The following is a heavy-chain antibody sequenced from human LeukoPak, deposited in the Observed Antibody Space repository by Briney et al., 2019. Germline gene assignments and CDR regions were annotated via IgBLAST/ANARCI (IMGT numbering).Heavy chain of an antibody. CDR1: GFTFSSYS. Sequence: PGGSLRLSCAASGFTFSSYSMNWVRQAPGKGLEWVSSISSSSSYIYYADSVKGRFTISRDNAKNSLYLQMNSLRAEDTAVYYCARFSDYGDYAWVDYWGQGTLVTVSS. V-gene: IGHV3-21*01. CDR3: ARFSDYGDYAWVDY. CDR2: ISSSSSYI. D-gene: IGHD4-17*01. J-gene: IGHJ4*02.